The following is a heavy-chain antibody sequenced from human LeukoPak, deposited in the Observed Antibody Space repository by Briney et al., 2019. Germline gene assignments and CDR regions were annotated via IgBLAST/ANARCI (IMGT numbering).Heavy chain of an antibody. CDR1: GFTFSSYS. D-gene: IGHD3-22*01. CDR2: ISSSSSTI. CDR3: ARDHDSSGYYYYYGMDV. Sequence: GGSLRLSCAASGFTFSSYSMNWVRQAPGKGLEWVPYISSSSSTIYYADSVKGRFTISRDNAKNSLYLQMNSQRAEDTAVYYCARDHDSSGYYYYYGMDVWGQGTTVTVSS. V-gene: IGHV3-48*01. J-gene: IGHJ6*02.